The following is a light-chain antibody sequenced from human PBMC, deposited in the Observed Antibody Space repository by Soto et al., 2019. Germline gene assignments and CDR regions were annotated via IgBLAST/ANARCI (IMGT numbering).Light chain of an antibody. V-gene: IGKV1-5*03. CDR3: QQYNTYTWT. J-gene: IGKJ1*01. CDR2: KAS. Sequence: DIQMTQSPSTLSASVGDRVTITCRSSQSISSWLAWYQQKPGKAPKVLIYKASSLESGVPSRFSGSGSVTEFTLTISSLQPDDFATYYCQQYNTYTWTFGQGNQVEIK. CDR1: QSISSW.